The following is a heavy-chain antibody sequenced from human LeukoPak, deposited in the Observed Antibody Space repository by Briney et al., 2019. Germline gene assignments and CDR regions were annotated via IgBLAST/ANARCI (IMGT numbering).Heavy chain of an antibody. D-gene: IGHD6-13*01. J-gene: IGHJ4*02. Sequence: GGSLRLSCAASGFTFSSYWMTWVRQAPGKGLECVANIKEDGSEKYYVDSVKGRFTISRDNAKNTLYLQMNSLRAEDTAVYYCAKDLTRLGIAAAGYFDYWGQGTLVTVSS. CDR3: AKDLTRLGIAAAGYFDY. V-gene: IGHV3-7*01. CDR1: GFTFSSYW. CDR2: IKEDGSEK.